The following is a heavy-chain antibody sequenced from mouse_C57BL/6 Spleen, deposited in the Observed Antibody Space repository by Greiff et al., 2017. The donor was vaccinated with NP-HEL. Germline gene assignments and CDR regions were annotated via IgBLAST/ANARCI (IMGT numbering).Heavy chain of an antibody. CDR2: INPGSGGT. J-gene: IGHJ3*01. Sequence: QVQLQQSGAELVRPGTSVKVSCKASGYAFTNYLIEWVKQRPGQGLEWIGVINPGSGGTNYNEKFKGKATLTADKSSSTAYMQLSSLTSEDSAVYFCARETAQAFAYWGQGTLVTVSA. V-gene: IGHV1-54*01. D-gene: IGHD3-2*02. CDR1: GYAFTNYL. CDR3: ARETAQAFAY.